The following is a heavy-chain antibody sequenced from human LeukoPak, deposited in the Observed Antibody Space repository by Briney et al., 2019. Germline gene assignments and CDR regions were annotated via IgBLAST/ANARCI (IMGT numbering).Heavy chain of an antibody. D-gene: IGHD1-26*01. Sequence: GGSLRLSCTASGFIFGDYAMSWFRQAPGKVLEWVAFIRSKPYGGTTEYAASVNGRFTISRDDSKSIAYLQMNSLKVEDTAMYYCTRGWDPFHYWGQGTLVTVSS. CDR2: IRSKPYGGTT. CDR3: TRGWDPFHY. V-gene: IGHV3-49*03. CDR1: GFIFGDYA. J-gene: IGHJ4*02.